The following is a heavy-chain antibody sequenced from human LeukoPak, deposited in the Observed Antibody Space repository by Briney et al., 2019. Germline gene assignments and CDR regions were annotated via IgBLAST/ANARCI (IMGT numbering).Heavy chain of an antibody. CDR1: GGSISSYY. V-gene: IGHV4-59*08. Sequence: SETLSLTCTVSGGSISSYYWTWIRQPPGKGLEWIGYIYYSGITNYNPSLKSRVFISVDTSKNQFSLKLTSVTAADTAVYYCARIGRIKYDSSGYYLDHWGQGTLVTVSS. D-gene: IGHD3-22*01. CDR2: IYYSGIT. CDR3: ARIGRIKYDSSGYYLDH. J-gene: IGHJ4*02.